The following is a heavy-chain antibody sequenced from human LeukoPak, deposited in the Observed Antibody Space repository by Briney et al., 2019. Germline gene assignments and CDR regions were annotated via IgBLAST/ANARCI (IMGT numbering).Heavy chain of an antibody. J-gene: IGHJ6*02. CDR1: GFTFSSYS. Sequence: PGGSLRLSCAASGFTFSSYSMNWVRQAPGKGLEWVSSISSSSSYIYYADSVKGRFTISRDNAKNSLYLQMNSLRAEDTALYYCAKDIGPGSSWAYYGMDVWGQGTTVTVSS. CDR3: AKDIGPGSSWAYYGMDV. V-gene: IGHV3-21*04. CDR2: ISSSSSYI. D-gene: IGHD6-13*01.